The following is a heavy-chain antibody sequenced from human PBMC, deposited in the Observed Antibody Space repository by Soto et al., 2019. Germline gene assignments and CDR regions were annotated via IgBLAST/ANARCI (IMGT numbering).Heavy chain of an antibody. J-gene: IGHJ4*02. CDR3: ASFKSTGITMVRGVNLVDY. D-gene: IGHD3-10*01. CDR2: IYYSGST. CDR1: GGSISSGGYY. V-gene: IGHV4-31*03. Sequence: QVQLQESGPGLVKPSQTLSLTCTVSGGSISSGGYYWSWIRQHPGKGLEWIGYIYYSGSTYYNPSLKSRVTISVDTSKNQCSLKLSTVTAADTAVYYCASFKSTGITMVRGVNLVDYWGQGTLVTVSA.